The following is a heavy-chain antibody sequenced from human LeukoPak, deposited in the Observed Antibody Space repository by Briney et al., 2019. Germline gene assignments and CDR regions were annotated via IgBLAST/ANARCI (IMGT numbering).Heavy chain of an antibody. V-gene: IGHV6-1*01. CDR2: TYYRSKWYT. Sequence: SQTLSLTCAISGDIVSSNSASWRWTRQSPSRGLEWLGRTYYRSKWYTEYGVSVGSRMTINVDTSKNHFSLQLNSVTPEDTAVYYCARDLLVTTGYALGYWGQGTLVTVSS. CDR1: GDIVSSNSAS. J-gene: IGHJ4*02. D-gene: IGHD1-1*01. CDR3: ARDLLVTTGYALGY.